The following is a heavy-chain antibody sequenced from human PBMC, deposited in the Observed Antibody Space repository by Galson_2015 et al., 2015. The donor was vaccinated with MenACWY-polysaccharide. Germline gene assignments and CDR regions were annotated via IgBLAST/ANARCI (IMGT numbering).Heavy chain of an antibody. CDR2: IKKDGSEK. D-gene: IGHD7-27*01. V-gene: IGHV3-7*01. CDR3: ARGHLGLGL. Sequence: SLRLSCAASGLTFSNWWMTWVRQAPGKGLEWVASIKKDGSEKYYVDSVKGRFTISRDNAEDSLHLQMNSRGAEDTAVYFCARGHLGLGLWGQGTTVTVSS. J-gene: IGHJ6*02. CDR1: GLTFSNWW.